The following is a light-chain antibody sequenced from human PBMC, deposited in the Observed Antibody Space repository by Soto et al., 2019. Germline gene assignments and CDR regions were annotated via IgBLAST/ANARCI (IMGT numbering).Light chain of an antibody. CDR1: QNIITY. V-gene: IGKV1-39*01. CDR3: QQADTFPIT. Sequence: DIHMTQSLSCLSAAVVVIVTITCRASQNIITYVNWYQQKPGKAPKLLIYAASSLQSGVPSRFSGSGFGTDFTLTISSLQPEDSAIYYCQQADTFPITLGQGTRLEIK. CDR2: AAS. J-gene: IGKJ5*01.